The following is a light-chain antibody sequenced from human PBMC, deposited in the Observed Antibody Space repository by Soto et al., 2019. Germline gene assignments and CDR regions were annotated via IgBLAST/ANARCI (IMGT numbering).Light chain of an antibody. CDR1: QSVSRNY. J-gene: IGKJ4*01. CDR3: QQYGRTPLT. CDR2: DAS. V-gene: IGKV3-20*01. Sequence: EIVLTQSPGTLSLSPGERATLSCRASQSVSRNYLAWYQQKPGQAPRLLIYDASSRATGIPDRFSGSGSGADFSLTINRLEPEDFAVYFCQQYGRTPLTFGGGTRWIS.